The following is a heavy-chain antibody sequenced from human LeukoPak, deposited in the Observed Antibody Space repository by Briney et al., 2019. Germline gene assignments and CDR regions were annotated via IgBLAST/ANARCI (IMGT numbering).Heavy chain of an antibody. CDR3: VRDRDWNLDY. J-gene: IGHJ4*02. V-gene: IGHV1-18*01. CDR1: GYTFTTYG. D-gene: IGHD1-1*01. CDR2: ISAYKGNT. Sequence: ASVKVSCKASGYTFTTYGISWVRQAPGQGLEWMGWISAYKGNTNYAQKFQGRVTMTTDTSTSTAYMELRSLTSDDTAVYYCVRDRDWNLDYWGQGTLVTVSS.